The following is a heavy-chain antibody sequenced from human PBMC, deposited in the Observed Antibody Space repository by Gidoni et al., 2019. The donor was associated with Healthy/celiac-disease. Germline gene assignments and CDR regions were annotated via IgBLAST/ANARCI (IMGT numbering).Heavy chain of an antibody. Sequence: EVQLLESGGGLVQPGGSLRLSCAASGFTFSSYAMSWVRQAPGKGLEWVSAISGSGGSTDYADSVKGRFTIYRDNSKNTLYLQMNSLRAEDTAVYYCAKLYYYDSSGYYYPYWYFDLWGRGTLVTVSS. J-gene: IGHJ2*01. V-gene: IGHV3-23*01. CDR2: ISGSGGST. CDR1: GFTFSSYA. CDR3: AKLYYYDSSGYYYPYWYFDL. D-gene: IGHD3-22*01.